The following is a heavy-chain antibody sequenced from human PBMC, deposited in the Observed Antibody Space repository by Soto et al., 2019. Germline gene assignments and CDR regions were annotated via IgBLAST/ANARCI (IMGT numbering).Heavy chain of an antibody. Sequence: ASVKVSCKASGYTLTSYYLHWLRQAPGQGPEWMGIINPSGGITNDAQKFQDRVTMTSDTSTSTVYMELSSLRSEDTAVYYCARGISTTRYYYYYGMDVWGQGTTVTVSS. CDR1: GYTLTSYY. V-gene: IGHV1-46*01. J-gene: IGHJ6*02. D-gene: IGHD2-2*01. CDR3: ARGISTTRYYYYYGMDV. CDR2: INPSGGIT.